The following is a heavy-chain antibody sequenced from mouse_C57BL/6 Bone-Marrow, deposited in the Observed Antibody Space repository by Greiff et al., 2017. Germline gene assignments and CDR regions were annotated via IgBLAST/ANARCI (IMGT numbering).Heavy chain of an antibody. CDR3: ARGLLPYAMDY. Sequence: EVKLMESGGGLVKPGGSLKLSCAASGFTFSSYAMSWVRQTPEKRLEWVATISDGGSYTYYPDNVKGRFTISRDNAKNNLYLQMIHMKSEDTAMYYCARGLLPYAMDYWGQGTSVTVSA. CDR2: ISDGGSYT. D-gene: IGHD2-3*01. V-gene: IGHV5-4*03. CDR1: GFTFSSYA. J-gene: IGHJ4*01.